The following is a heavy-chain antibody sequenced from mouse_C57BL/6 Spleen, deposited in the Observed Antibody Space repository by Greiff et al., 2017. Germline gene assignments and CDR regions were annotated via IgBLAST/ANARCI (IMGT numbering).Heavy chain of an antibody. CDR1: GYTFTDYY. CDR3: ATAGTDY. V-gene: IGHV1-76*01. D-gene: IGHD4-1*01. Sequence: QVQLQQSGAELVRPGASVKLSCKASGYTFTDYYINWVKQRPGQGLEWIARIYPGSGNTYYNEKFKGKATLTAEKSSSTAYMQLSSLTSEDSAVYFCATAGTDYWGQGTTLTVSS. J-gene: IGHJ2*01. CDR2: IYPGSGNT.